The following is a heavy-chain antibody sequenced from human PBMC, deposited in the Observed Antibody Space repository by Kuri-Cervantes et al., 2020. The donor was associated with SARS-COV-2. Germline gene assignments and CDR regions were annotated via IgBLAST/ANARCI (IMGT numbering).Heavy chain of an antibody. J-gene: IGHJ5*02. V-gene: IGHV4-39*01. CDR2: IYYSGST. D-gene: IGHD1-7*01. CDR1: GGSISSSSYY. Sequence: SETLSPTCTVSGGSISSSSYYWGWIRQPPGKGLEWIGSIYYSGSTYYNPSLKSQVTISVDTSKNQFSLKLSSLTAADTAVYYCASGYITGTNVAYDPWGQGTPVTVSS. CDR3: ASGYITGTNVAYDP.